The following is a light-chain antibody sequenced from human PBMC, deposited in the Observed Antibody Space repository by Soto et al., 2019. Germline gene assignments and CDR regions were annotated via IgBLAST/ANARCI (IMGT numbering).Light chain of an antibody. V-gene: IGLV1-44*01. J-gene: IGLJ3*02. CDR2: SDS. CDR1: SSNIGTNT. Sequence: QSVLTQPPSASGTLGQRVTISCSGSSSNIGTNTVNWYQQLPGTAPKLLIYSDSHRPSGVPDRFSGSKSGSSVSLAISGLQSEDEADYYCSVWDDSLDGRVFGGGTKLTVL. CDR3: SVWDDSLDGRV.